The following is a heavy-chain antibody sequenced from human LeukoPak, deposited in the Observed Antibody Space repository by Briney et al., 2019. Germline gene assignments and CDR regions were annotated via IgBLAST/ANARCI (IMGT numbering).Heavy chain of an antibody. D-gene: IGHD1-26*01. V-gene: IGHV1-18*01. CDR1: GYTFTSYG. CDR2: ISAYNGNT. J-gene: IGHJ4*02. Sequence: ASVEVSCKASGYTFTSYGISWVRQAPGQGLEWMGWISAYNGNTNYAQKLQGRVTMTTDTSTSTAYMELRSLRSDDTAVYYCARPFATYSGSYFGFDYWGQGTLVTVSS. CDR3: ARPFATYSGSYFGFDY.